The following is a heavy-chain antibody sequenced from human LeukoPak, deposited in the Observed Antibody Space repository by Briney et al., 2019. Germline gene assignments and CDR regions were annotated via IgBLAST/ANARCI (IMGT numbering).Heavy chain of an antibody. CDR1: GFTFSSYG. J-gene: IGHJ4*02. D-gene: IGHD6-19*01. CDR2: IWYDGSNK. V-gene: IGHV3-33*01. Sequence: GGSLRLSCAASGFTFSSYGMHWVRQAPGKGLEWVAVIWYDGSNKYYADSVKGRFTISRDNSKNTLYLQMNSLRAEDTAVYYCARGEYSSGWSLFDYWGQGTLVTVSS. CDR3: ARGEYSSGWSLFDY.